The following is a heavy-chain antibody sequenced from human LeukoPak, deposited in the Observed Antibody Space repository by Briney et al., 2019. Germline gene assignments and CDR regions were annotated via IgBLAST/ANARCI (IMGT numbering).Heavy chain of an antibody. J-gene: IGHJ4*02. V-gene: IGHV3-72*01. CDR1: GFTFSEYY. CDR3: TSCAYDYRFFED. D-gene: IGHD5-12*01. CDR2: TRNKANSHST. Sequence: GGSLRLSCVASGFTFSEYYMDWVRQAPGKGLEWVARTRNKANSHSTEYAASVKGRFTISRDDSQNSLYLQMNSLKNEDTAVYYCTSCAYDYRFFEDWGQGTLVTVSS.